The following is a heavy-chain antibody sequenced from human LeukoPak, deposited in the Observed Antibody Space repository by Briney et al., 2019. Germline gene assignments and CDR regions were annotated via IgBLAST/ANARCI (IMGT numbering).Heavy chain of an antibody. J-gene: IGHJ4*02. Sequence: GGSLRLSCAASGFTFSSYGMHWVRQAPGKGLEWVAVISYDGSNKYYADSVKGRFTISRDNSKNTLYLQMNSLRAEDTAVYYCATGGAFDIWGQGTLVTVSS. CDR2: ISYDGSNK. D-gene: IGHD3-16*01. CDR1: GFTFSSYG. V-gene: IGHV3-30*03. CDR3: ATGGAFDI.